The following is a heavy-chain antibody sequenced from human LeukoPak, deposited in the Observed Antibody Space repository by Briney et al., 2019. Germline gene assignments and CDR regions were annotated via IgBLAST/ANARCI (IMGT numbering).Heavy chain of an antibody. CDR2: ISGSGGST. Sequence: PGGSLRLSCAAPGFTFSSYAMSWVRQAPGKGLEWVSAISGSGGSTYYADSVKGRFTISRDNSKNTLYLQMNSLRAEDTAVYYCAKDVIFGGSYPDAFDIWGQGTMVTVSS. CDR1: GFTFSSYA. V-gene: IGHV3-23*01. J-gene: IGHJ3*02. D-gene: IGHD1-26*01. CDR3: AKDVIFGGSYPDAFDI.